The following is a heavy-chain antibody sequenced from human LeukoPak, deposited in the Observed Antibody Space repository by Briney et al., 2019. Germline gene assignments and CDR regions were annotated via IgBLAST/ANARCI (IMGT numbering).Heavy chain of an antibody. V-gene: IGHV4-4*02. CDR2: VDHSGGT. CDR1: GGSISSRNW. D-gene: IGHD3-10*01. Sequence: SGTLSLTCAVSGGSISSRNWWSWVRQPPGKGLEWIGSVDHSGGTYYNPSLRSRVSISVDTSKNQFSLKLSSVTAADTAVYSCAGFTFFRGVITFDYWGQGTLVTVSS. J-gene: IGHJ4*02. CDR3: AGFTFFRGVITFDY.